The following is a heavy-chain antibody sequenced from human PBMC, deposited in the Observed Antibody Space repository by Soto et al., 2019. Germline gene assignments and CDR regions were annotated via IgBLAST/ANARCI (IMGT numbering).Heavy chain of an antibody. CDR1: GFTFSSYA. D-gene: IGHD2-15*01. CDR3: AKDSTRAHGGNLVYFDY. CDR2: SSGSGGST. Sequence: EVQLLESGGGLVQPGGSLRLSCAASGFTFSSYAMSWVRQAPGKGLECVSASSGSGGSTYYADSVKGRFTISRDNSKNTLYLQMNSLRAEDTAVYYCAKDSTRAHGGNLVYFDYWGQGTLVTVSS. V-gene: IGHV3-23*01. J-gene: IGHJ4*02.